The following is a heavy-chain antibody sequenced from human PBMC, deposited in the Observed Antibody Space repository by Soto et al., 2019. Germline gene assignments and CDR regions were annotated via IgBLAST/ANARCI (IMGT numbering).Heavy chain of an antibody. Sequence: ASVKVSCKASGYTITSYGISWVRQAHGQGLEWMGWISAYNGNTNYAQKLQGRVTMTTDTSTSTAYMELRSLRSDDTAVYYCAREIAVAGIYYYYGMDVWGQGTTVTVSS. CDR2: ISAYNGNT. V-gene: IGHV1-18*01. J-gene: IGHJ6*02. D-gene: IGHD6-19*01. CDR3: AREIAVAGIYYYYGMDV. CDR1: GYTITSYG.